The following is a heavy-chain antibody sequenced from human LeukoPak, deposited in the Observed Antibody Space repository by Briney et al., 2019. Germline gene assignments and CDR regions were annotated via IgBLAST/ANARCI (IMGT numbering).Heavy chain of an antibody. CDR3: AKDSVFMVRGVTH. V-gene: IGHV3-74*01. J-gene: IGHJ4*02. CDR2: INSDGSST. D-gene: IGHD3-10*01. CDR1: GFTFSSYW. Sequence: GGSLRLSCAASGFTFSSYWMHWVRQAPGKGLVWVSRINSDGSSTSYADSVKGRLTISRDNAKNSLYLQMNSLRAEDTALYYCAKDSVFMVRGVTHWGQGTLVTVSS.